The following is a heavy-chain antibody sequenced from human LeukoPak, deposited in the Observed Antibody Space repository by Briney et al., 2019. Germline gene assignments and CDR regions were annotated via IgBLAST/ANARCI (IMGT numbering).Heavy chain of an antibody. D-gene: IGHD3-10*01. J-gene: IGHJ4*02. CDR3: AREGEYYFDY. Sequence: GGSLRLSCAASGFTFSSYAMSWVRQAPGKGLEWVSAISGSGGSTYYADSVKGRFTISRDNAKNSLYLQMNSLRAEDTAVYYCAREGEYYFDYWGQGTLVTVSS. CDR1: GFTFSSYA. CDR2: ISGSGGST. V-gene: IGHV3-23*01.